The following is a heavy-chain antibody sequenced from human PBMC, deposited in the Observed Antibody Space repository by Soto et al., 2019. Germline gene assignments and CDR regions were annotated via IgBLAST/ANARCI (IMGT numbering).Heavy chain of an antibody. CDR3: ARDHLIAAGAFGF. J-gene: IGHJ4*02. CDR1: GFTFSSYA. Sequence: GGSLRLSCAASGFTFSSYAMHWVRQAPGKGLEWVAVISYDGSNKYYADSVKGRFTISRDNSKNTLYLQMNSLRAEDTAVYYCARDHLIAAGAFGFWGQGTLVTVSS. CDR2: ISYDGSNK. V-gene: IGHV3-30-3*01. D-gene: IGHD6-13*01.